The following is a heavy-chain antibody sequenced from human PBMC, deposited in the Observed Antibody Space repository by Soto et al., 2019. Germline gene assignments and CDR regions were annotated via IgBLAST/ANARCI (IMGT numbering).Heavy chain of an antibody. V-gene: IGHV3-30*18. D-gene: IGHD6-6*01. J-gene: IGHJ4*02. CDR3: AKDSSSPLYYFDY. Sequence: QVQLVESGGGVVQPGRSLRLSCAASGFTFSSYGMHWVRQAPGKGLEWVAVISYDGSNKYYADSVKGRFTISRDNSKNTLYLQMNSLRAEDTAVYYCAKDSSSPLYYFDYWGQGTLVTVSS. CDR2: ISYDGSNK. CDR1: GFTFSSYG.